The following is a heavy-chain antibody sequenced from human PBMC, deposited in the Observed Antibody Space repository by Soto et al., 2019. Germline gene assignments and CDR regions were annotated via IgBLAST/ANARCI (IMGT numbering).Heavy chain of an antibody. CDR2: IYYSGST. V-gene: IGHV4-59*01. CDR3: VRSHKHCSGGSCYDYMDV. D-gene: IGHD2-15*01. Sequence: PSETLSLTCTVSGGSISSYYWSWIRQPPGKGLEWIGYIYYSGSTNYNPSLKSRVTISVDTSKNQFSLKLSSVTAADTAVYYCVRSHKHCSGGSCYDYMDVWGKGTTVTVSS. CDR1: GGSISSYY. J-gene: IGHJ6*03.